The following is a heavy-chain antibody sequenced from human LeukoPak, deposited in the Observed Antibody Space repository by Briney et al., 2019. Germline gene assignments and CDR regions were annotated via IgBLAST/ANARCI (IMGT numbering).Heavy chain of an antibody. CDR1: GYTFTSYD. CDR2: MSPNSGNT. Sequence: ASVKVSCKASGYTFTSYDINWVRQATGQGLEWMGWMSPNSGNTGYAQKFQGRVTMTRNTSISTAYMELSSLRSEDTAVYYCARGGSRGWLSSTYYYYGMDVWGQGTTVTVSS. J-gene: IGHJ6*02. V-gene: IGHV1-8*01. D-gene: IGHD3-16*02. CDR3: ARGGSRGWLSSTYYYYGMDV.